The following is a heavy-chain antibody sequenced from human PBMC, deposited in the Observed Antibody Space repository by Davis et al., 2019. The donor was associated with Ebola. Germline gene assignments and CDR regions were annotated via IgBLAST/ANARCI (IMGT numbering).Heavy chain of an antibody. D-gene: IGHD1-26*01. V-gene: IGHV4-59*08. CDR2: IYYSGST. CDR3: ARRGSGGRSMDV. CDR1: GGSISSYY. J-gene: IGHJ6*04. Sequence: PSETLSLTCTVSGGSISSYYWSWIRQPPGKGLEWIGYIYYSGSTNYNPSLKSRVSISVDTSKNQFSLKLTSVTAADTAVYFCARRGSGGRSMDVWGKGTTVTVSS.